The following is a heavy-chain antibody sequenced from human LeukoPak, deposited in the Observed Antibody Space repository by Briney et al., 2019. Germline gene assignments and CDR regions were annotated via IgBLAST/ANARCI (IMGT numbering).Heavy chain of an antibody. CDR2: IRNDGSNK. Sequence: GGSLRLSCAASGFTFSSYGMHWVRQAPGKGLEWVAFIRNDGSNKYYADSVKGRFTISRDNSKNTLYLQMNSLRAEDTAVYYCAKPEGDPDAFDIWGQGTMVTVSS. J-gene: IGHJ3*02. V-gene: IGHV3-30*02. D-gene: IGHD1-14*01. CDR1: GFTFSSYG. CDR3: AKPEGDPDAFDI.